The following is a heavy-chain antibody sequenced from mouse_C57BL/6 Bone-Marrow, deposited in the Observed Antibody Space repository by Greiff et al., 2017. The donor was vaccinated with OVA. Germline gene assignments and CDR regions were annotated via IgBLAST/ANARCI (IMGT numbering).Heavy chain of an antibody. CDR3: ARGKGLDY. Sequence: EVQLQASGPGLVKPSQSLSLTCSVTGYSITSGYYWNWIRQFPGNKLEWMGYISYDGSNNYNPSLKNRISITRDTSKNQFFLKLNSVTTEDTATYYCARGKGLDYWGQGTTLTVSS. D-gene: IGHD3-3*01. J-gene: IGHJ2*01. V-gene: IGHV3-6*01. CDR2: ISYDGSN. CDR1: GYSITSGYY.